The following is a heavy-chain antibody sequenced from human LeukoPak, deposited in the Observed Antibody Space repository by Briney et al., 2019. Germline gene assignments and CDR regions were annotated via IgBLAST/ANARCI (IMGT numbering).Heavy chain of an antibody. CDR3: ARLGPHDSSGYYYRARGYFDY. CDR1: GGSISSYY. V-gene: IGHV4-59*08. CDR2: IYYSGST. J-gene: IGHJ4*02. D-gene: IGHD3-22*01. Sequence: SETLSLTCTVSGGSISSYYWSWIRQPPGKGLEWIGYIYYSGSTNYNPSLKSRVTISVDTSKNQFSLKLSSVTAADTAVYYCARLGPHDSSGYYYRARGYFDYWGQGTLVTVSS.